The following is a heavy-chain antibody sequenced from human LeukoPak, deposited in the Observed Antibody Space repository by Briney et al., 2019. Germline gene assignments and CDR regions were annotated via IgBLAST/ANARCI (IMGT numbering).Heavy chain of an antibody. V-gene: IGHV4-39*07. J-gene: IGHJ4*02. Sequence: PSETLSLTCTVSGGSISSSDFNWGWIRQPPGKGLEWIGVTSYSGSTYYNPSLKSRVTISVDTSKSHFSLKLSSVTAADTAVYYCARDRIAARGGDYFDYWGQGTLVTVSS. CDR2: TSYSGST. D-gene: IGHD6-6*01. CDR3: ARDRIAARGGDYFDY. CDR1: GGSISSSDFN.